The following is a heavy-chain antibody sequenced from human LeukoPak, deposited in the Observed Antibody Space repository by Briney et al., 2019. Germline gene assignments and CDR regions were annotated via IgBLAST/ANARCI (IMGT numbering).Heavy chain of an antibody. J-gene: IGHJ5*02. Sequence: GASVKVSCKASGYTFTSYIINWVRQAPGQGLEWMGWISAYNKGNYAQKFQGRVTMTTDTSTSTAYMELRNLRSDDTAVYYCARVSAPPDYGDYVSENWFDPWGQGTLVTVSS. CDR1: GYTFTSYI. CDR2: ISAYNKG. V-gene: IGHV1-18*01. CDR3: ARVSAPPDYGDYVSENWFDP. D-gene: IGHD4-17*01.